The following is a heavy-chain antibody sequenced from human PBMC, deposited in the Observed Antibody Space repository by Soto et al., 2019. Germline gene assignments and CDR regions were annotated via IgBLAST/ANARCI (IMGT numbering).Heavy chain of an antibody. J-gene: IGHJ4*02. CDR1: GFTFSSYW. CDR3: ARGYYYDSRGYYLDY. D-gene: IGHD3-22*01. CDR2: IKQDGSEK. V-gene: IGHV3-7*01. Sequence: PGGSLRLSCAASGFTFSSYWMSWVRQAPGKGLEWVANIKQDGSEKYYVDSVKGRFTISRDNAKNSLYLQVNSLRAEDTAVYYCARGYYYDSRGYYLDYWGQGTLVTVSS.